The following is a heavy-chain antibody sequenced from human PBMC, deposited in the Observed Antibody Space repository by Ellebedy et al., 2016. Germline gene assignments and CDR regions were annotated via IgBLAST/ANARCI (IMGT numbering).Heavy chain of an antibody. Sequence: GESLKISCAASGFTFSGSAMHWVRQAPGKGLEWVAVIWYDGSNKYYADSVKGRFTISRDNSKNTLYLQMGSLRAEDMAVYYCARAGCSGGSCYSDWGQGTLVTVSS. V-gene: IGHV3-30*04. CDR2: IWYDGSNK. J-gene: IGHJ4*02. D-gene: IGHD2-15*01. CDR1: GFTFSGSA. CDR3: ARAGCSGGSCYSD.